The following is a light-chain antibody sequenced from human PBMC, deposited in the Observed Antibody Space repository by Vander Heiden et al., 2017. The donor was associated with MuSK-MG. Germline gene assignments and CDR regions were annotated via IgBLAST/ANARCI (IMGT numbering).Light chain of an antibody. J-gene: IGKJ1*01. CDR3: QQYDSTPQT. CDR1: QSVLYSSNNKNY. CDR2: WAS. Sequence: DIVMTQSPDSLAVSLGERATINCKSSQSVLYSSNNKNYLAWYQQKPGQPPKLLIYWASTRESGVPDRFSGSGSGTDFTLTISSLQAEDVAVYYCQQYDSTPQTFSQGTKVEIK. V-gene: IGKV4-1*01.